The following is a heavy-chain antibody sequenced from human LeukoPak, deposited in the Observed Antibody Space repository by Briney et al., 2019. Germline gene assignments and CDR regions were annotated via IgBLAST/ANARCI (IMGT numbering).Heavy chain of an antibody. Sequence: SQTLSLTCTVSGGSISSGGYYWSWIRQHPGKGLEWIGYIYYSGSTYYNPSLKSRVTISVDTSKNQFSLKLSSVTAADTAVYYCARGLRYSGSYLGYYYGMDVWGQGTTVTVSS. D-gene: IGHD1-26*01. CDR3: ARGLRYSGSYLGYYYGMDV. J-gene: IGHJ6*02. V-gene: IGHV4-31*03. CDR2: IYYSGST. CDR1: GGSISSGGYY.